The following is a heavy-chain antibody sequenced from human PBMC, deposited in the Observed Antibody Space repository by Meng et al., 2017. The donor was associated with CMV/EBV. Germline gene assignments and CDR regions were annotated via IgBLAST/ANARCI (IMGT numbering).Heavy chain of an antibody. J-gene: IGHJ5*02. V-gene: IGHV4-34*01. CDR1: GGSFRRYY. CDR2: INHSGRT. CDR3: AGFTFGGVIVRWFDP. Sequence: VCGGSFRRYYWSWIRQPPGNGLECVVEINHSGRTDYGPSLKSRVTISVDTSKNQFSLRLSSVTAADTAVYYCAGFTFGGVIVRWFDPWGQGTLVTVSS. D-gene: IGHD3-16*02.